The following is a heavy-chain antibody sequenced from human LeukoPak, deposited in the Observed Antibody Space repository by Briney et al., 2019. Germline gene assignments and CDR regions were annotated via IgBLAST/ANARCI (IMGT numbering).Heavy chain of an antibody. CDR3: VRGASGGHYVIDY. J-gene: IGHJ4*02. V-gene: IGHV3-74*01. Sequence: GGSPRLSCAASGFTYGNYLMHWVRQAPGKGLVWVSRISPDGRSTNYADFVKGRFTVSRDNAMNTVYLQMNSLRTEDTAVYYCVRGASGGHYVIDYWGLGTLVTVSS. D-gene: IGHD1-26*01. CDR2: ISPDGRST. CDR1: GFTYGNYL.